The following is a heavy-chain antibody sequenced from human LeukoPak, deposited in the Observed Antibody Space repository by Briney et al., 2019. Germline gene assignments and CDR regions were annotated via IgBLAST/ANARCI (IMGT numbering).Heavy chain of an antibody. V-gene: IGHV3-33*01. J-gene: IGHJ4*02. D-gene: IGHD3-3*01. CDR3: ARDGAFWSGYPYYFDY. Sequence: GGSLRLSCAASGFTFSNFGMHWVRQAPSKGLEWVAIIWYDGSNRYYADSVKGRFTISRDNSKNTLYLQMNSLRAEDTAVYYCARDGAFWSGYPYYFDYWGQGTLETFSS. CDR1: GFTFSNFG. CDR2: IWYDGSNR.